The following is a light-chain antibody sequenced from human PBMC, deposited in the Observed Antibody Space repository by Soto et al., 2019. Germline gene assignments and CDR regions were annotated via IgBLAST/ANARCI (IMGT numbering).Light chain of an antibody. Sequence: QSALTQPRSVSGSPGQSVTISCTGTSSDVGGYNYVSWYQQHPGKAPKLMIYYVSKRPSGVPDRFSGSKSGNTASLTISGLQAKDEADYYCCSYAGSYTVVFGGGTKLTVL. J-gene: IGLJ2*01. CDR1: SSDVGGYNY. V-gene: IGLV2-11*01. CDR2: YVS. CDR3: CSYAGSYTVV.